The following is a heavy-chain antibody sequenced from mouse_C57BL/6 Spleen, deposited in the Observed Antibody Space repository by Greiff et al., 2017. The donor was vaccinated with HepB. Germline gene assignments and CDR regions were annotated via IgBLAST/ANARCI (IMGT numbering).Heavy chain of an antibody. CDR2: IHPNSGST. Sequence: QVQLQQPGAELVKPGASVKLSCEASGYTFTSYWMHWVKQRPGQGLEWIGMIHPNSGSTNYNEKFKSKATLTVDKSSSTAYMQLSSLTSEDSAVYYCARENYYGSSVYYFDYWGQGTTLTVSS. J-gene: IGHJ2*01. V-gene: IGHV1-64*01. CDR1: GYTFTSYW. D-gene: IGHD1-1*01. CDR3: ARENYYGSSVYYFDY.